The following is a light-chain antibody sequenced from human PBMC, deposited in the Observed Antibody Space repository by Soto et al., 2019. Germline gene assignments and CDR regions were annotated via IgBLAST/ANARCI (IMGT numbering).Light chain of an antibody. Sequence: IQLTQSPSSLSASVGDRVSITCRASQDIKTYLAWYQQKQGKAPKLLISGTFTLQSGVPSRFNGSGSGTDFTLTISRLEPEDFAVYYCQLGFTFGPGTKVDIK. CDR2: GTF. CDR1: QDIKTY. J-gene: IGKJ3*01. CDR3: QLGFT. V-gene: IGKV1-9*01.